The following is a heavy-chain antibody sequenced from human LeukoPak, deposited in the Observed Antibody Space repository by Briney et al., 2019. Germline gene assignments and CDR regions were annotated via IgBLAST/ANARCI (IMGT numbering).Heavy chain of an antibody. D-gene: IGHD6-19*01. CDR1: GFIFRNYG. CDR2: ISDGGTHL. J-gene: IGHJ6*02. Sequence: GGSLRLSCAGSGFIFRNYGMHWVRQAPGQGLEWVAVISDGGTHLYYADSVKGRFTISRDNSESTMYLQMNSLRVEDTAVYYCAKEGRGWYYYYYGMDVWGQGTTVTVSS. CDR3: AKEGRGWYYYYYGMDV. V-gene: IGHV3-30*18.